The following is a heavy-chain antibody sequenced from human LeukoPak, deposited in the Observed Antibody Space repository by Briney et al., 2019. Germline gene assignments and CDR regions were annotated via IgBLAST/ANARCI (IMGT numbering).Heavy chain of an antibody. J-gene: IGHJ6*02. CDR2: IYYSGST. V-gene: IGHV4-59*01. D-gene: IGHD2-15*01. CDR1: GGSFSGYY. CDR3: ARGGRSEYYYYYDMDV. Sequence: ASETLSLTCAVYGGSFSGYYWSWIRQPPGKGLEWIGYIYYSGSTNYNPSLKSRVTISVDTSKNQFSLKLSSVTAADTAVYYCARGGRSEYYYYYDMDVWGQGTTVTVSS.